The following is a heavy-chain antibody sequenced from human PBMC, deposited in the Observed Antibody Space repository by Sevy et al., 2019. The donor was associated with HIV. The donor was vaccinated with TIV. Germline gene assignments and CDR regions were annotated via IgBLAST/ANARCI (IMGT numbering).Heavy chain of an antibody. CDR3: ARDEQLPYYYGSGNMGH. J-gene: IGHJ4*02. D-gene: IGHD3-10*01. V-gene: IGHV1-8*01. CDR2: MNPNSGKT. Sequence: ASVTVSCKASGYTFTNYEINWVRQATGQGLEWMGWMNPNSGKTGYAPQFHGRVTMTRNTSLNIAYMELSSLRSDDTAVYYCARDEQLPYYYGSGNMGHWGQGTLVTVSS. CDR1: GYTFTNYE.